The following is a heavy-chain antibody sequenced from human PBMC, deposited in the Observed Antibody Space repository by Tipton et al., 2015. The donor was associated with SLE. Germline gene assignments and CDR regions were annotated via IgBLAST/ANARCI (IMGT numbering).Heavy chain of an antibody. V-gene: IGHV4-34*01. CDR3: ARGQLVFDS. D-gene: IGHD6-6*01. CDR1: DGSFSGYY. Sequence: TLSLTCAVYDGSFSGYYWSWIRQSPGKGVEWIGEINHRGSTNYNPSLKSRVTISVDTSKNQFSLRLASVTAADTAVYYCARGQLVFDSWGQGTLVTVSS. J-gene: IGHJ4*02. CDR2: INHRGST.